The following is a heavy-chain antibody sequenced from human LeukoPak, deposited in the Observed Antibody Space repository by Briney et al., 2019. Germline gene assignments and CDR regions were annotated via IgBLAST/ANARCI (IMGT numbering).Heavy chain of an antibody. CDR3: ARHAPLCCRGVTSCYKPQFDY. Sequence: SETLSLTCTVSGGSISSYYWSWIRQPPGKGLEWIGYIYTSGSTNYNPSLKSRVTISVDTSKNQFSLKLSSVTAADTAVYYCARHAPLCCRGVTSCYKPQFDYWGQGTLVTVSS. D-gene: IGHD2-2*02. CDR1: GGSISSYY. J-gene: IGHJ4*02. V-gene: IGHV4-4*09. CDR2: IYTSGST.